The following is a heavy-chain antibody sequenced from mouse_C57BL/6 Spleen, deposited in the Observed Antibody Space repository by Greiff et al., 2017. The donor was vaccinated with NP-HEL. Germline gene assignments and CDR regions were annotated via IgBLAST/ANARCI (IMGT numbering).Heavy chain of an antibody. Sequence: VQLQQPGAELVRPGSSVKLSCKASGYTFTSYWMHWVKQRPIQGLEWIGNIDPSDSETHYNQKFKDKATLTVDKSSRTAYMQLSSLTSEDSAVYYCARPPFYGYALAWFAYWGQGTLVTVSA. CDR2: IDPSDSET. V-gene: IGHV1-52*01. J-gene: IGHJ3*01. CDR3: ARPPFYGYALAWFAY. CDR1: GYTFTSYW. D-gene: IGHD2-2*01.